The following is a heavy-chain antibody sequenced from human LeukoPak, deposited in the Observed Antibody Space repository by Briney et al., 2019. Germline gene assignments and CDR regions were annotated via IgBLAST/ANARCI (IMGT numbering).Heavy chain of an antibody. Sequence: GGSLRLSCAASGFTFSSYAMHWVRQAPGKGLEWVVVISYDGSNKYYADSVKGRFTISRDNSKNTLYLQMNSLRAEDTAVYYCARGITMVRGVAYWGQGTLVTVSS. CDR3: ARGITMVRGVAY. D-gene: IGHD3-10*01. J-gene: IGHJ4*02. CDR2: ISYDGSNK. V-gene: IGHV3-30*04. CDR1: GFTFSSYA.